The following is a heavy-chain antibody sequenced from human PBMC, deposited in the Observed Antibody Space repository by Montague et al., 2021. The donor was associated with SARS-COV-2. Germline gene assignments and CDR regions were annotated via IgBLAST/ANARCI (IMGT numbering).Heavy chain of an antibody. CDR1: GGSFNGYY. CDR2: INHSGST. J-gene: IGHJ4*02. Sequence: SETLSLTCAVYGGSFNGYYWSWIRQPPGKGLEWIGEINHSGSTNYNPSLKSRVTLSVDTSKKQFSLKLSSLTAADTAVYYCARVAGGYYHDSSAYFDYWGQGSLVTVSS. CDR3: ARVAGGYYHDSSAYFDY. D-gene: IGHD3-22*01. V-gene: IGHV4-34*01.